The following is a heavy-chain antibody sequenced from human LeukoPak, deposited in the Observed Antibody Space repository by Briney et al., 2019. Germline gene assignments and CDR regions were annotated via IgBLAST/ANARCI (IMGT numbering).Heavy chain of an antibody. CDR1: GIIGSGIY. CDR2: VYNTGST. D-gene: IGHD5-18*01. Sequence: GGSLRLSCTGSGIIGSGIYMSWVRQAPGKGLEWVSLVYNTGSTFYTDSVKGRFTVSRDNSKDTLYLQMSGLRAEDTAVYYCASGIPFEYWGQGTLVTVSS. CDR3: ASGIPFEY. J-gene: IGHJ4*02. V-gene: IGHV3-53*01.